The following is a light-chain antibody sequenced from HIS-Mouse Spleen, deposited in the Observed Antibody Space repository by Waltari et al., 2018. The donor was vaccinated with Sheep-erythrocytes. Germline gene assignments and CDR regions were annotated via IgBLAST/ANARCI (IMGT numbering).Light chain of an antibody. J-gene: IGLJ2*01. Sequence: SYELTQPPSVSVSPGQTASITCSGDKLGDKYACWYHQKPGQSPVLVIYQDSKRPSGIPGRFSGPNSGNTATLTISGTQAMDEADYYCQAWDSSTVVFGGGTKLTVL. CDR1: KLGDKY. CDR2: QDS. CDR3: QAWDSSTVV. V-gene: IGLV3-1*01.